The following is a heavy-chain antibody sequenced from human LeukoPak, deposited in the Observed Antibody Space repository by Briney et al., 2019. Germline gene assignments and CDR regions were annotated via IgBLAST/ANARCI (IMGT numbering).Heavy chain of an antibody. CDR3: ARGKFSAFDY. CDR2: TYYRSKWSN. Sequence: SQTLSLTCVISGDSLSSSGVAWNWIRQSPLRGLEWLGRTYYRSKWSNDYAVSVKSRITVNPDTSKNQFSLHLNSVTPDDTAVYYCARGKFSAFDYRDQGTLVTVSS. J-gene: IGHJ4*02. V-gene: IGHV6-1*01. CDR1: GDSLSSSGVA.